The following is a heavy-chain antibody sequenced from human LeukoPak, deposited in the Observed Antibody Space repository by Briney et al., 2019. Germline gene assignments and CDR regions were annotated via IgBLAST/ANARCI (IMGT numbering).Heavy chain of an antibody. D-gene: IGHD6-19*01. CDR2: IYTSGST. CDR3: ARDWVPEYSSGCYYFDY. V-gene: IGHV4-61*02. Sequence: SQTLSLTCTASGGSISSGSYYWSWIRQPAGKGLEWIGRIYTSGSTNYNPSLKSRVTISVDTSKNQFSLKLSSVTAADTAVYYCARDWVPEYSSGCYYFDYWGQGTLVTVSS. J-gene: IGHJ4*02. CDR1: GGSISSGSYY.